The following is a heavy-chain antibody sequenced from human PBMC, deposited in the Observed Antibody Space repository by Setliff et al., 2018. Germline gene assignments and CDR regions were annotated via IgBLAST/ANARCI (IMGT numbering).Heavy chain of an antibody. CDR1: GDSISTNSYY. V-gene: IGHV4-39*02. CDR3: LRIRLVPHGHS. D-gene: IGHD2-15*01. J-gene: IGHJ4*02. Sequence: PSETLSLTCTVSGDSISTNSYYWGWIRQPPGKGLEWIGSIYYNGSTHFNPSLKSRVAISVDTSKNHFSLRLSSVAATDTAVYYCLRIRLVPHGHSWGQGTLVTVSS. CDR2: IYYNGST.